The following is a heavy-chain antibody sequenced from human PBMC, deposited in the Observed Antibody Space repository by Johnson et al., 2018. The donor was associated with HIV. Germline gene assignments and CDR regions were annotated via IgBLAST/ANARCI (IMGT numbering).Heavy chain of an antibody. CDR2: INSDGSSS. J-gene: IGHJ3*02. V-gene: IGHV3-74*01. D-gene: IGHD3-16*01. CDR3: AKPPSMGADGFAI. Sequence: VQLVESGGGLVQPGGSLRLSCAASGFTLSSYWMHWVRQVPGKGPVWVSRINSDGSSSAYADSVKGRFTISRDGAKNTLYLQMNSLRAEDTAVYYCAKPPSMGADGFAIWGHGTMVTVSS. CDR1: GFTLSSYW.